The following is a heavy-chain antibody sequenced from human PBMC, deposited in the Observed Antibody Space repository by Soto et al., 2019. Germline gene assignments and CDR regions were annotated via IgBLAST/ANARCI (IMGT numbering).Heavy chain of an antibody. CDR1: GYSFTSYW. CDR3: ASKSSEQRTHTDAFDI. D-gene: IGHD3-22*01. J-gene: IGHJ3*02. V-gene: IGHV5-51*01. Sequence: GESLKISCKGSGYSFTSYWIGWVRQMPGKGLEWMGIIYPGDSDTRYSPSFQGQVTISADKSISTAYLQWSSLKASDTAMYYCASKSSEQRTHTDAFDIWGQGTMVTVSS. CDR2: IYPGDSDT.